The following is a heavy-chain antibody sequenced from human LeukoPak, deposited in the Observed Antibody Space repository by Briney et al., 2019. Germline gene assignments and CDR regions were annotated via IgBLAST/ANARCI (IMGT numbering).Heavy chain of an antibody. D-gene: IGHD2-21*01. CDR3: ARPRGCGSARCNNFDY. J-gene: IGHJ4*02. CDR1: GFTFSSYS. V-gene: IGHV3-48*04. Sequence: PGGSLRLSCAASGFTFSSYSMNWVRQAPGKGLEWVSYISSSSSTIYYADSVKGRFIISRDNARNSLYLQMNNLRAEGTAVYYCARPRGCGSARCNNFDYWGQGTLVTVSS. CDR2: ISSSSSTI.